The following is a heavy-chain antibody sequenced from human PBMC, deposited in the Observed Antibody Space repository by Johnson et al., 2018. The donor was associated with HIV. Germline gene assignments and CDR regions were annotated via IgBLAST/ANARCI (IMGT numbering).Heavy chain of an antibody. CDR2: ISGGGSNT. J-gene: IGHJ3*02. Sequence: QVQLVESGGGVVQPGRSLRLSCAASRFTFTNYAMHWVRQAPGKGLEWVAVISGGGSNTYYADSVKGRFTISRDNSKNTLYLQSNSLRAEDTGGYYCAGGPLDVAGTGDAFDIWCQGKMVTVSS. D-gene: IGHD6-19*01. CDR1: RFTFTNYA. V-gene: IGHV3-30-3*01. CDR3: AGGPLDVAGTGDAFDI.